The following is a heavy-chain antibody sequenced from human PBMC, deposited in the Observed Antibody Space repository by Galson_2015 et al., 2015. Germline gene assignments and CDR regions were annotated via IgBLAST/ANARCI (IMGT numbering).Heavy chain of an antibody. CDR2: ISAYNGNT. Sequence: SVKVSCKASGYTFNRHGITWVRQAPGQGLEWMGWISAYNGNTNYAQKLQGRVTMTTDTSTSTAYMELRSLRSDDTAVYYCARGGGVDRGYDFWSGYHKDENYLDHWGQGTLVTVSS. V-gene: IGHV1-18*01. CDR3: ARGGGVDRGYDFWSGYHKDENYLDH. J-gene: IGHJ4*02. D-gene: IGHD3-3*01. CDR1: GYTFNRHG.